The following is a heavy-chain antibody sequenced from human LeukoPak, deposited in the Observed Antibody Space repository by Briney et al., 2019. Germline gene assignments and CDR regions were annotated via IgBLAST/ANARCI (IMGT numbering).Heavy chain of an antibody. Sequence: GGSLRLSCAASGFTFSSYAMSWVRQAPGKGLEWVSAISGSGGSTYYADSVKGRFTISRDNSKNTLYLRMNSLRAEDTAVYYCAKDGLLEWLFRGHYYYMDVWGKGDHGHRLL. CDR2: ISGSGGST. CDR3: AKDGLLEWLFRGHYYYMDV. CDR1: GFTFSSYA. V-gene: IGHV3-23*01. J-gene: IGHJ6*03. D-gene: IGHD3-3*01.